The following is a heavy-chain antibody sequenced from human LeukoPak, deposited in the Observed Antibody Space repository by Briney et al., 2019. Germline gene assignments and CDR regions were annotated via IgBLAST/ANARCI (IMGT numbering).Heavy chain of an antibody. CDR1: GYTFTGYY. CDR3: ARTLVVINDAFDI. J-gene: IGHJ3*02. Sequence: ASVKVSFKASGYTFTGYYMHWVRQAPGQGLEWMGWINPNSGGTNYAQKFQGRVSMTGDTSISTAYMELSRLRSDDTAVYYCARTLVVINDAFDIWGQGTMVTVSS. CDR2: INPNSGGT. D-gene: IGHD3-22*01. V-gene: IGHV1-2*02.